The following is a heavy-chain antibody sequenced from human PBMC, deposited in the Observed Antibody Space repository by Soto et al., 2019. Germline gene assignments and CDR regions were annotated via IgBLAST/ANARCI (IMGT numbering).Heavy chain of an antibody. V-gene: IGHV4-4*02. CDR3: AKSWELRRFFAS. J-gene: IGHJ4*02. CDR2: IHHTGST. Sequence: QVQLQESGPGLVKPSGTLSLTCAVSGASIISENWWTWVRQSPGKGLEWIGEIHHTGSTTYNPSLDSRVTMYVDKSKNHFSLILSSVTAADTALYYCAKSWELRRFFASWGQGTLVTVSS. CDR1: GASIISENW. D-gene: IGHD1-26*01.